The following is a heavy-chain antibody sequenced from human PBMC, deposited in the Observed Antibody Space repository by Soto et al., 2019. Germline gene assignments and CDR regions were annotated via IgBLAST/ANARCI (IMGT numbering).Heavy chain of an antibody. CDR2: INSGSTTI. CDR3: ARDKPQSAVTKFDN. J-gene: IGHJ4*02. Sequence: PGGSLRLSCAASGFTFSSYSMNWVRQAPGKGLEWVSYINSGSTTIYYADSVKGRFTISRDNGENSLYLQMNSLRAEDTAVYYCARDKPQSAVTKFDNWGQGTLVTVSS. V-gene: IGHV3-48*01. CDR1: GFTFSSYS. D-gene: IGHD4-4*01.